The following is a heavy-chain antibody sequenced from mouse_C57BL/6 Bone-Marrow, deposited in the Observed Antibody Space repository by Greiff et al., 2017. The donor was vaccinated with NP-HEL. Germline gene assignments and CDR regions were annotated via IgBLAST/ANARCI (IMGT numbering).Heavy chain of an antibody. D-gene: IGHD1-1*01. Sequence: QVTLKVSGPGILQSSQPLSLPCSFSGFSLSTSGMGVSWIRQPSGKGLEWLAHIYWDDDKRYNPSLKSRLTISKDTSRNQVFLKITSVDTADTATYYGARYDGSSLYWYFDVWGTGTTVTVSS. CDR2: IYWDDDK. J-gene: IGHJ1*03. CDR1: GFSLSTSGMG. V-gene: IGHV8-12*01. CDR3: ARYDGSSLYWYFDV.